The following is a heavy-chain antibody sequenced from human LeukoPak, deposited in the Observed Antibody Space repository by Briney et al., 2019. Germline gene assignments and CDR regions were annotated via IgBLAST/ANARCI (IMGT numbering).Heavy chain of an antibody. V-gene: IGHV3-53*01. J-gene: IGHJ5*02. CDR2: IYSGGST. D-gene: IGHD6-13*01. Sequence: GGSLRLSCAASGFTVSSNYMSWVRQAPGKGLEWVSVIYSGGSTYYADSVKGRFTISRDNSKNTLYLQMNSLRAEDTAVYYCARDLGSSSSWWFDPWGQGTLVTVSS. CDR1: GFTVSSNY. CDR3: ARDLGSSSSWWFDP.